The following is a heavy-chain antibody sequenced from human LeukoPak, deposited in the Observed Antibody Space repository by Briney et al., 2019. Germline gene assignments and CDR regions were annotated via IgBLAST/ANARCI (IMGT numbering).Heavy chain of an antibody. V-gene: IGHV3-23*01. CDR1: GFTFNFYG. J-gene: IGHJ4*02. CDR2: ISGTGDST. D-gene: IGHD5-12*01. CDR3: AKIRKATENDY. Sequence: GGPLRLSCVASGFTFNFYGMSWVRQAPGKGLEWVSGISGTGDSTYYADSVKGRFTISRDNSKNTLYLQMNSLRAEDTAVYYCAKIRKATENDYWGQGTLVTVSS.